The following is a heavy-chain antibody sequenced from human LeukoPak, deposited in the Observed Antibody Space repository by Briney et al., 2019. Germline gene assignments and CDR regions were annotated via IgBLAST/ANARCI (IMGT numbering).Heavy chain of an antibody. CDR2: ISTGSGYI. V-gene: IGHV3-21*01. Sequence: GGSLRLSCAASGFIFSSYWMSWVRQAPGKGLEWVSSISTGSGYIYYADSLKGRFTISRDNAKNSLYLQMNSLRAEDTAVYYCAGDRYAAVTGSTFDYWGQGTLVTVSS. CDR1: GFIFSSYW. CDR3: AGDRYAAVTGSTFDY. J-gene: IGHJ4*02. D-gene: IGHD6-19*01.